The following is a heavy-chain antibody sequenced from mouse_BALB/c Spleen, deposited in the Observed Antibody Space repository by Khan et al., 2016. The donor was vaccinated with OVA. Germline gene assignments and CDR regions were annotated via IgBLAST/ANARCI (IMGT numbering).Heavy chain of an antibody. V-gene: IGHV3-2*02. D-gene: IGHD1-1*01. CDR1: GYSITTDYA. CDR3: ARVYGGDFDY. J-gene: IGHJ2*01. CDR2: ISYSGNT. Sequence: EVKLEESGPGLVKPSQSLSLTCTVTGYSITTDYAWNWIRQFPGNKLEWMGYISYSGNTKYNPSLKSRISITRDTSKNQFSLQLKSVTTEDTARYYCARVYGGDFDYWGQGTTLTVSS.